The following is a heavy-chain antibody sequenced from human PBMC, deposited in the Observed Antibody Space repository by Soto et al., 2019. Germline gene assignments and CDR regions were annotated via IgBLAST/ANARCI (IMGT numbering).Heavy chain of an antibody. CDR2: IYPGDSDT. J-gene: IGHJ6*02. V-gene: IGHV5-51*01. CDR1: GYSFTSYW. Sequence: HGESLKISCKGSGYSFTSYWIGWVRQMPGKGLEWMGIIYPGDSDTRYSPSFQGQVTISADKSISTAYLQWSSLKASDTAMYYCARRYCSGGSCYHGMDVWGQGTTVTVSS. CDR3: ARRYCSGGSCYHGMDV. D-gene: IGHD2-15*01.